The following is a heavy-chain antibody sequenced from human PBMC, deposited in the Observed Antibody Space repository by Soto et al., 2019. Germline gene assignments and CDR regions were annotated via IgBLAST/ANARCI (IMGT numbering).Heavy chain of an antibody. CDR2: IYYSGST. Sequence: QVQLQESGPGLVKPSQTLSLTCTVSGGSISSGGYYWSWIRQHPGKGLEWIGYIYYSGSTYYNPSLQSRVNLSVDTSKNQVSLKLSSVTAADTAVYYCASIVSSAHGEFSDWGQGTLVTVSS. V-gene: IGHV4-31*03. D-gene: IGHD3-10*01. CDR3: ASIVSSAHGEFSD. CDR1: GGSISSGGYY. J-gene: IGHJ4*02.